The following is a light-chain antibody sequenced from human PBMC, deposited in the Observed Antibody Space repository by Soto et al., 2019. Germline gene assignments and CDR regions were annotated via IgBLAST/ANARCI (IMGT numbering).Light chain of an antibody. CDR1: QSVSSY. J-gene: IGKJ3*01. CDR3: QQRSNWPT. V-gene: IGKV3-11*01. Sequence: EIVLTQSPATLSLSPGERATLSCRASQSVSSYLAWYQQKPGQAPRLLIYDASNRATGIPARFSGGGSGTDFTLTISSLEPEDFAVYYCQQRSNWPTFGPGTKVDI. CDR2: DAS.